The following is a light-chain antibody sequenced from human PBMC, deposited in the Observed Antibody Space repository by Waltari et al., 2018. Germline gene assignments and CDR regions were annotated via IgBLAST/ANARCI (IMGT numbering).Light chain of an antibody. CDR1: QSVGTS. Sequence: EIVLTQSPGTLSLSPGERATLSCRASQSVGTSLAWYQQKRGQAPRLPIYGTFSRATGIPDRFSGSGSGTDFSLTISRLEPEDYAVYYCQHYVRLPATFGQGTKVEIK. V-gene: IGKV3-20*01. CDR2: GTF. J-gene: IGKJ1*01. CDR3: QHYVRLPAT.